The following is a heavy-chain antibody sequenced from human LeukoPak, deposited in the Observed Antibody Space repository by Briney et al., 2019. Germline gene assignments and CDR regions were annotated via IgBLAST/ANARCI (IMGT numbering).Heavy chain of an antibody. CDR2: IYYSGST. Sequence: SQTLSLTCTVSGGSISSGGYYWSWIRQHPGKGLEWIGYIYYSGSTYYSPSLKSRVTISVDTSKNQFSLKLSSVTAADTAVYYCVRIVVVPTWGEKWFDPWGQGTLVTVSS. CDR3: VRIVVVPTWGEKWFDP. J-gene: IGHJ5*02. V-gene: IGHV4-31*03. D-gene: IGHD2-2*01. CDR1: GGSISSGGYY.